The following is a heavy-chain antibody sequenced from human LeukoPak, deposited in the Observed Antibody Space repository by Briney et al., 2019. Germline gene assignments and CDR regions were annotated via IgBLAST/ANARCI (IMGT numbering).Heavy chain of an antibody. CDR2: IYSDGST. V-gene: IGHV3-53*01. J-gene: IGHJ4*02. D-gene: IGHD3-10*01. CDR3: AKDRGSMVRGSVPDY. CDR1: GFTVSNNY. Sequence: GGSLRLSCAASGFTVSNNYMSWVRQAPGKGLEWASVIYSDGSTYYADSVKGRFTISRDNSKNTLYLQMNSLRAEDTAVYYCAKDRGSMVRGSVPDYWGQGTLVTVSS.